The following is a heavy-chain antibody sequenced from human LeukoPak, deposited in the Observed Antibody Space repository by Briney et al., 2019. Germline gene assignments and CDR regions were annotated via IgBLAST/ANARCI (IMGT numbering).Heavy chain of an antibody. V-gene: IGHV4-59*01. CDR1: GGSISTYY. Sequence: TSSETLSLTCTVSGGSISTYYWSWIRQPPGKGLEWIGYMYYSGSTNYNPSLKSRVTISIDTSKNQFSLKLTSVTAADTAVYYCAGYREYWDSHFDLWGRGAPVTVSP. D-gene: IGHD1-26*01. CDR2: MYYSGST. J-gene: IGHJ2*01. CDR3: AGYREYWDSHFDL.